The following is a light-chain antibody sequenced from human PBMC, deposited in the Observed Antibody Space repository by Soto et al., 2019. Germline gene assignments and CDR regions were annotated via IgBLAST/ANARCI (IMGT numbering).Light chain of an antibody. CDR1: SSDVGGYNS. V-gene: IGLV2-14*01. J-gene: IGLJ1*01. Sequence: QSVLTQPASVSGSPEQSITISCTGTSSDVGGYNSVSWYQQHPDKAPKLMIYEVSNRPSGVSNRFSGSKSGNTASLTISGLQAEDEADYYCSSYTRSGTLGVFGTGTKLTVL. CDR2: EVS. CDR3: SSYTRSGTLGV.